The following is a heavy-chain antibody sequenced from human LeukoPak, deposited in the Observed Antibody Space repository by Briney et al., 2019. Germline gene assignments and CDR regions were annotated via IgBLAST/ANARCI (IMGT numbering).Heavy chain of an antibody. CDR2: IHSSGAT. J-gene: IGHJ6*02. Sequence: GGSLRLSCAASGFTGSNNYVSWVRQAPGMGLEWVSAIHSSGATCYADSVKGRFTISRDNAKNSLYLQMNSLRAEDTAVYYCARAPHYSNYGPYYYGMDVWGQGTTVTVSS. D-gene: IGHD4-11*01. CDR1: GFTGSNNY. V-gene: IGHV3-69-1*01. CDR3: ARAPHYSNYGPYYYGMDV.